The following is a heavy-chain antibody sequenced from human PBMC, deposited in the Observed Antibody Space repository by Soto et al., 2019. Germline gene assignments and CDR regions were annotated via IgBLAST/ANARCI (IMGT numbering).Heavy chain of an antibody. CDR3: AREDPTTGKRLFDY. Sequence: GASVKVSCKASGYTFTSYAMHWVRQAPGQRLEWMGWINAGNGNTKYSQKFQGRVTITRDTSASTAYMELSSLRSEDTAVYYCAREDPTTGKRLFDYWGQGTLVTVSS. J-gene: IGHJ4*02. CDR1: GYTFTSYA. CDR2: INAGNGNT. D-gene: IGHD4-17*01. V-gene: IGHV1-3*01.